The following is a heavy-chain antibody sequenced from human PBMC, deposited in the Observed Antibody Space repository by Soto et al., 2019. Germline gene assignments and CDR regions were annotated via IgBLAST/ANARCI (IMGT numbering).Heavy chain of an antibody. J-gene: IGHJ4*02. V-gene: IGHV4-31*03. CDR2: IYYSGRT. CDR3: AGVIGGDSEYYFDF. Sequence: SETLSLTCTVSGVSISSGSYYWSWIRQHPGKGLEWIGNIYYSGRTYYNPSLKSRVILSVDTSKNHFSLTLRSVTAADSAMYYCAGVIGGDSEYYFDFWGQGALVTVSS. D-gene: IGHD2-21*02. CDR1: GVSISSGSYY.